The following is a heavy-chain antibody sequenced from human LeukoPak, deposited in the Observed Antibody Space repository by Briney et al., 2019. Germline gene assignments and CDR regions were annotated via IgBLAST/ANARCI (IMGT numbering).Heavy chain of an antibody. V-gene: IGHV3-23*01. D-gene: IGHD3-3*01. CDR2: ISGSGGST. Sequence: GGSLRLSCAASGFTFSSYAMSWVRQAPGKGLEWVSAISGSGGSTYYADSVKGRFTISRDNSKNTLYLQMNSLGAEDTAVYYCAKDRDYDFWSGIPWQFFDPWGQGTLVTVSS. CDR3: AKDRDYDFWSGIPWQFFDP. CDR1: GFTFSSYA. J-gene: IGHJ5*02.